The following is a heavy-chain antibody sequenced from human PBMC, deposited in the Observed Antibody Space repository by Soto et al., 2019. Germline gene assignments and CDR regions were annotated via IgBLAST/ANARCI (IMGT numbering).Heavy chain of an antibody. D-gene: IGHD3-22*01. CDR1: GYTFITYY. Sequence: QVQLVQSGAEVKKPGASVRVSCKASGYTFITYYMHWVRQAPGPGLEWMGVINPSGGSTSYGQKFQDRVTMTRDTSTSTVYMDLSSLRSEDTAVYYCARSPGTTRGYSVFDYWGQGTLVTVST. CDR3: ARSPGTTRGYSVFDY. J-gene: IGHJ4*02. V-gene: IGHV1-46*01. CDR2: INPSGGST.